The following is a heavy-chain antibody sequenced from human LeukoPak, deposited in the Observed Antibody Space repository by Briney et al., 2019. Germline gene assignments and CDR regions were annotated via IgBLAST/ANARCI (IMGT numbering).Heavy chain of an antibody. CDR3: ATGGGLATEIDY. D-gene: IGHD3-16*01. Sequence: GGSLRLSCAASRFTFSSYWMSWVRQAPGKGLEWVANVKQGGSEKFYVDSVKGRFTISRDNSKNTLYLQMNSLRTEDTAMYYCATGGGLATEIDYWGQGTLVTVSS. CDR2: VKQGGSEK. CDR1: RFTFSSYW. J-gene: IGHJ4*02. V-gene: IGHV3-7*01.